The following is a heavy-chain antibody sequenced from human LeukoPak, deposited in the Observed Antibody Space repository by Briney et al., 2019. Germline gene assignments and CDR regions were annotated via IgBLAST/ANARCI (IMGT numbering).Heavy chain of an antibody. CDR2: ISGSGGST. V-gene: IGHV3-23*01. CDR3: AKSARMVMVYALDY. CDR1: GFTFDDYG. D-gene: IGHD2-8*01. J-gene: IGHJ4*02. Sequence: GGSLRPSCAASGFTFDDYGMSWVRQAPGKGLEWVSAISGSGGSTYYADSVKGRFTISRDNSKNTLYLQMNSLRAEDTAVYYCAKSARMVMVYALDYWGQGTLVTVSS.